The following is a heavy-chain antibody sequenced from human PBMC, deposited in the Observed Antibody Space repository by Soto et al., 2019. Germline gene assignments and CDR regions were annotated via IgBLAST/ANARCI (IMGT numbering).Heavy chain of an antibody. CDR1: GNTLTGYF. CDR3: ATSPGWLGEGSGGLDV. D-gene: IGHD3-10*01. CDR2: LNSNIGGT. J-gene: IGHJ6*02. V-gene: IGHV1-2*02. Sequence: QLQLVQSGAEVKMPGASVRVSCKASGNTLTGYFLHWVRQARGQGLEWLGWLNSNIGGTKIAQKLQGRLAMTRDTSITTAYMELSSLRSDDTAVYYCATSPGWLGEGSGGLDVWGLGATVTVSS.